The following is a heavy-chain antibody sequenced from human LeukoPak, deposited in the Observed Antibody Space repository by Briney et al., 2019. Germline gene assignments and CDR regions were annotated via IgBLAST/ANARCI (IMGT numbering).Heavy chain of an antibody. J-gene: IGHJ4*02. CDR3: AKDEVSYYDSSGYADY. Sequence: GGSLRLSCAASGFTFTSYWIHWVRQTPGKGLVWVSRINADGTSTGYADSVKGRFTISRDNSKNTLYLQMNSLRAEDTAVYYCAKDEVSYYDSSGYADYWGQGTLVTVSS. CDR1: GFTFTSYW. V-gene: IGHV3-74*01. CDR2: INADGTST. D-gene: IGHD3-22*01.